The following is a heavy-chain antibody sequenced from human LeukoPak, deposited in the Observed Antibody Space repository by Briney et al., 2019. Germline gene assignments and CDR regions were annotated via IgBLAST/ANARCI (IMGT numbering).Heavy chain of an antibody. J-gene: IGHJ5*02. CDR1: GGSISSGDYY. D-gene: IGHD3-10*01. V-gene: IGHV4-30-4*01. Sequence: SQTLSLTCTVSGGSISSGDYYWSWIRQPPGKGLEWIGYIYYSGSTYYNPSLKSRVTISVDTSKNQFSLKLSSVTAADTAVYYCARLLWFGESLNWFDPWGQGTLVTVSS. CDR3: ARLLWFGESLNWFDP. CDR2: IYYSGST.